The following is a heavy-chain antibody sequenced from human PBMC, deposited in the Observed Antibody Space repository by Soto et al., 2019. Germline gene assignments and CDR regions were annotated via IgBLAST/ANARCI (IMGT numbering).Heavy chain of an antibody. CDR3: ARGRSNGAFDS. V-gene: IGHV4-4*09. J-gene: IGHJ4*02. D-gene: IGHD1-26*01. Sequence: QVQLQESGPGLVKPSETLSLICTVSGDPINNFYWSWIRQSPGKGLEWIAYIYANGNTNHNPSLKRRVGISIDTSKSQFSLNLTSVTAADTAVYFCARGRSNGAFDSWGQGALVTVSS. CDR2: IYANGNT. CDR1: GDPINNFY.